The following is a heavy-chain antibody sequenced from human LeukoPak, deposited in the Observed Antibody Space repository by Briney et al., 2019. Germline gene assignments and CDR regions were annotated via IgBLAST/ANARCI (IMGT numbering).Heavy chain of an antibody. V-gene: IGHV3-21*04. D-gene: IGHD3-16*01. CDR2: ISSSSSYI. J-gene: IGHJ2*01. Sequence: GGSLRLSCAASGFTFSSYSMNWVRQAPGKGLEWVSSISSSSSYIYYADSMKGRFTISRDNSKNTLYLQMNSLRGEDTALYYCTRDGGYGSYVTPSNWYFDLWGRGTQVTVSS. CDR3: TRDGGYGSYVTPSNWYFDL. CDR1: GFTFSSYS.